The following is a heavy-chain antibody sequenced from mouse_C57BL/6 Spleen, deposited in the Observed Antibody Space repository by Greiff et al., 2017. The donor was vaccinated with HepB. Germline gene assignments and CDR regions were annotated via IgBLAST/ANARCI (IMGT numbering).Heavy chain of an antibody. CDR3: ARGGFYYYGSSYGYAMDY. Sequence: QVQLKESGAELVRPGASVKLSCKASGYTFTDYYINWVKQRPGQGLEWIARIYPGSGNTYYNEKFKGKATLTAEKSSSTAYMQLSSLTSEDSAVYFCARGGFYYYGSSYGYAMDYWGQGTSVTVSS. CDR1: GYTFTDYY. V-gene: IGHV1-76*01. CDR2: IYPGSGNT. J-gene: IGHJ4*01. D-gene: IGHD1-1*01.